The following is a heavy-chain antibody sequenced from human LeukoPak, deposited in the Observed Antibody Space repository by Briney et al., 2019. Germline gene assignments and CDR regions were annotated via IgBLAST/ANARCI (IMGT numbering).Heavy chain of an antibody. CDR3: ARETYCYGSGSYIDY. D-gene: IGHD3-10*01. Sequence: ASVKVSCKASGYTFTSYYMHWVRQAPGQGLEWMGIINPSGGSTSYAQKFQGRVTMTRDTSTSTVYTELSSLRSEDTAVYYCARETYCYGSGSYIDYWGQGTLVTVSS. CDR1: GYTFTSYY. CDR2: INPSGGST. J-gene: IGHJ4*02. V-gene: IGHV1-46*01.